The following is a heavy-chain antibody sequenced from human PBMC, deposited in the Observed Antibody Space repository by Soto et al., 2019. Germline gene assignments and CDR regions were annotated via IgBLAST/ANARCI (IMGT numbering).Heavy chain of an antibody. CDR1: GGTFSSYT. Sequence: QVQLVQSGAEVKKPGSSVKVSCKASGGTFSSYTISWVRQAPGQGLEWMGRIIPILGIANYAQKFQGRVTITADKSPSTAYMELSSLRSEDTAVYYCARAYCGGDCYSGADYYYYMDVWGKGTTVTVSS. J-gene: IGHJ6*03. V-gene: IGHV1-69*02. CDR2: IIPILGIA. D-gene: IGHD2-21*01. CDR3: ARAYCGGDCYSGADYYYYMDV.